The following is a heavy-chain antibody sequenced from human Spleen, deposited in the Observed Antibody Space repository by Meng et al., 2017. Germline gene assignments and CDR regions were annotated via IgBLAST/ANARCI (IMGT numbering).Heavy chain of an antibody. J-gene: IGHJ4*02. CDR2: INPNSGGT. V-gene: IGHV1-2*06. CDR3: AKALGWGSSPDY. CDR1: GYTFTAYY. Sequence: QVQLVQSGADVKKPGASVKVSCKASGYTFTAYYIHWVRQAPGQGLEWMGRINPNSGGTNFAQKFQGRVIITRDTSISTAYMELSSLGFDDTAVYYCAKALGWGSSPDYWGQGILVTVSS. D-gene: IGHD2-21*01.